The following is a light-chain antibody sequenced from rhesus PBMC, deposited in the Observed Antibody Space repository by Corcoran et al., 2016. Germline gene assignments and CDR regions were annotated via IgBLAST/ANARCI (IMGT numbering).Light chain of an antibody. CDR2: KAS. J-gene: IGKJ4*01. CDR3: QHNYGTPLT. V-gene: IGKV1-74*01. Sequence: DIQMTQSPSSLSASVGDRVTITCRARENVNNYLNWYQQKPGKAPKLLINKASTLQSGVPSRFMGSGIGTDYTFTISSLRSEDVATYYCQHNYGTPLTFGGWTKVEIK. CDR1: ENVNNY.